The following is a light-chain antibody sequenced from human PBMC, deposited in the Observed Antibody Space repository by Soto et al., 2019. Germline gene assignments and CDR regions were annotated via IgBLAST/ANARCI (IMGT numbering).Light chain of an antibody. CDR3: QQDTTWPPIP. CDR1: QSVSSS. V-gene: IGKV3-15*01. Sequence: VVTMSPVAVSVSPEERATLSCRASQSVSSSLAWYQQKPGQAPRLLIYGASTRATGIPARFSGSGSGTEFTLTISSLQSEDFAIHYCQQDTTWPPIPFCQGARLEI. J-gene: IGKJ5*01. CDR2: GAS.